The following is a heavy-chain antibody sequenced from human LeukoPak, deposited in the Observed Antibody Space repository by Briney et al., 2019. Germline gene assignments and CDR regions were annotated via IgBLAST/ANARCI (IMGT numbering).Heavy chain of an antibody. Sequence: ASVKVSCKASGYTFTGYYIHWVRQAPGQGLEWMGWINPNSGVTNYAQKFQGRVTMDTSISTAYMELSRLRSDDTAVYYCARDRGYGDYYLDYWGQGTLVTVSS. CDR1: GYTFTGYY. J-gene: IGHJ4*02. CDR3: ARDRGYGDYYLDY. V-gene: IGHV1-2*02. CDR2: INPNSGVT. D-gene: IGHD4-17*01.